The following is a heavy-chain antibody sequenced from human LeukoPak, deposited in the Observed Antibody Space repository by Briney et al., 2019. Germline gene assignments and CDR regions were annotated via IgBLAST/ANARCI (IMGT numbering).Heavy chain of an antibody. CDR1: GGSISSGGYY. J-gene: IGHJ4*02. V-gene: IGHV4-31*03. CDR2: IYYSGST. D-gene: IGHD3-3*01. CDR3: ARGGGFLEWSNFDY. Sequence: TLETLSLTCTVSGGSISSGGYYWSWIRQHPGKGLEWIGYIYYSGSTYYNPSLKSRVTISVDTSKNQFSLKLSSVTAADTAVYYCARGGGFLEWSNFDYWGQGTLVTVSS.